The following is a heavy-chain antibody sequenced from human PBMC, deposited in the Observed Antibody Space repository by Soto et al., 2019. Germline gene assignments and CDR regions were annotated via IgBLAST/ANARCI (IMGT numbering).Heavy chain of an antibody. Sequence: PGGSLRLSCAASGFTFSSYWMSWVRQAPGKGLEWVANIKQDGSEKYYVDSVKGRFTISRDNAKNSLYLQMNSLRAEDTAVYYCARSPGVHISYYYGMDVWGQGTTVTVSS. CDR1: GFTFSSYW. J-gene: IGHJ6*02. CDR3: ARSPGVHISYYYGMDV. D-gene: IGHD5-12*01. CDR2: IKQDGSEK. V-gene: IGHV3-7*05.